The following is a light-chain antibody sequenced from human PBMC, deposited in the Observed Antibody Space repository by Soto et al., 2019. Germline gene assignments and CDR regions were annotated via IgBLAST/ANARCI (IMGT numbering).Light chain of an antibody. V-gene: IGLV2-23*01. Sequence: QSALTQPASVSGSPGQSITISCTGTSSDVGSYNLVSWYQQQPGKAPKLMIYEGSKRPSGVSNRFSGSKSGNTASLTISGLQAEDEADYCCCSYAGSSTSYVVFGGGTKLTVL. CDR3: CSYAGSSTSYVV. CDR1: SSDVGSYNL. CDR2: EGS. J-gene: IGLJ2*01.